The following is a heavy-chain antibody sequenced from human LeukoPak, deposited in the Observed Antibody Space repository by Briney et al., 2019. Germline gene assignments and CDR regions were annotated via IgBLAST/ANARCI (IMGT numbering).Heavy chain of an antibody. Sequence: GESLKISCKGSGYSFTTYWIGWVRRMPGKGLEWMGIIYPDDSDTRYSPSFQGQVTLSADKSINTAYLQWSSLKASDTAMYYCARRGIRDGYNYADYWGQGTLVTVSS. J-gene: IGHJ4*02. V-gene: IGHV5-51*01. CDR1: GYSFTTYW. CDR3: ARRGIRDGYNYADY. D-gene: IGHD5-24*01. CDR2: IYPDDSDT.